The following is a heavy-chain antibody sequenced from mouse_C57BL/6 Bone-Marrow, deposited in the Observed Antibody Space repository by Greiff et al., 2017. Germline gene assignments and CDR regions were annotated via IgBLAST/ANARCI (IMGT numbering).Heavy chain of an antibody. CDR3: ARFPIYDGYDLFDY. J-gene: IGHJ2*01. CDR2: IYPRSGNT. CDR1: GYTFTSYG. V-gene: IGHV1-81*01. Sequence: VQRVESGAELARPGASVKLSCKASGYTFTSYGISWVKQRTGQGLEWIGEIYPRSGNTYYNEKFKGKATLTADKSSSTAYMELRSLTSEDSAVYFCARFPIYDGYDLFDYWGQGTTLTVSS. D-gene: IGHD2-3*01.